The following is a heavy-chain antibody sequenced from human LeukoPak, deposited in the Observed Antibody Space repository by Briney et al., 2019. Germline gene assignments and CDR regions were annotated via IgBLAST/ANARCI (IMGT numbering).Heavy chain of an antibody. D-gene: IGHD1-26*01. Sequence: SGTLSLTCTVSGGSIIISYWSWIRQPPGKGLEWIGYISDSGSTNYNPSLKSRVTISVDTSKNQFSLKLSSVTAADTAVYYCARGRSRIVGATPKFDYWGQGTLVTVSS. CDR3: ARGRSRIVGATPKFDY. J-gene: IGHJ4*02. CDR2: ISDSGST. V-gene: IGHV4-59*01. CDR1: GGSIIISY.